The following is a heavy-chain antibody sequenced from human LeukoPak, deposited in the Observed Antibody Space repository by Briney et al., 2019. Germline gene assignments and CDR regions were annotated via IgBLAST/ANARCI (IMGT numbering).Heavy chain of an antibody. CDR1: GFIVSNNY. CDR2: IYRDEST. D-gene: IGHD5/OR15-5a*01. Sequence: GGSLRLSCAASGFIVSNNYMTWVRQVPGKGLEWVSVIYRDESTYYADSVKGRFTISRDNAKNSNSLGGDDTAIYYCATYNSVNAREFQYWGQGTLVTVPS. J-gene: IGHJ1*01. V-gene: IGHV3-53*01. CDR3: ATYNSVNAREFQY.